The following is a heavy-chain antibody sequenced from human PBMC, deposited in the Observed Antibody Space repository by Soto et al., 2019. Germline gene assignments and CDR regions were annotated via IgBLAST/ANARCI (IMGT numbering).Heavy chain of an antibody. D-gene: IGHD3-10*01. J-gene: IGHJ6*02. CDR2: IIPIFGTA. V-gene: IGHV1-69*13. CDR1: GGTFSSYA. CDR3: ARGFYYGSGSSNYYGMDV. Sequence: SVKVSCKASGGTFSSYAISWVRQAPGQGLEWMGGIIPIFGTANYAQKFQGRVTITADESTSTAYMELSSLRSEDTAVYYCARGFYYGSGSSNYYGMDVWGQGTTVTVSS.